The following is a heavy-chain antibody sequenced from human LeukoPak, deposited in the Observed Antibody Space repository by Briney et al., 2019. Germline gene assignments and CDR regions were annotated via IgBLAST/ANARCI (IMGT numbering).Heavy chain of an antibody. Sequence: GGSLRLSSAATGFTFDDYTMHWVRQPPGKGLEWVSLFSWDGVTTYYADSVKGRFTISRDSGKNSLYLQMNSLTTEDTAFYYCAKGGGGSEMDYWGQGTLVTVSS. CDR3: AKGGGGSEMDY. CDR1: GFTFDDYT. D-gene: IGHD1-26*01. CDR2: FSWDGVTT. V-gene: IGHV3-43*01. J-gene: IGHJ4*02.